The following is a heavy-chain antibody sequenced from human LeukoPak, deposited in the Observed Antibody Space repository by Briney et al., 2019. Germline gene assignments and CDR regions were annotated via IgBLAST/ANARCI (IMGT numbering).Heavy chain of an antibody. D-gene: IGHD3-22*01. CDR3: ARDARYYDSSGYPGDY. Sequence: GRSLRLSCAASGFTFSSYWMHWVRQAPGKGLAWVSRINSDGSSTSYADSVKGRFTISRDNAKNTLYLQMNSLRAEDTAVYYCARDARYYDSSGYPGDYWGQGTLVTVSS. J-gene: IGHJ4*02. CDR2: INSDGSST. V-gene: IGHV3-74*01. CDR1: GFTFSSYW.